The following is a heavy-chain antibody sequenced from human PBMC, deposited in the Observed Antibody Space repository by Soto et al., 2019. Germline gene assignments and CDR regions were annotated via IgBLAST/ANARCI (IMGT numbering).Heavy chain of an antibody. Sequence: ETLSLTCTVSGGSISSSSYYWGWIRQPPGKGLEWIGSIYYSGSTYYNPSLKSRVTISVDTSKNQFSLKLSSVTAADTAVYYCASLSREGYCSSTSCLNYYYYMDVWGKGTTVTVSS. J-gene: IGHJ6*03. D-gene: IGHD2-2*01. CDR3: ASLSREGYCSSTSCLNYYYYMDV. CDR2: IYYSGST. CDR1: GGSISSSSYY. V-gene: IGHV4-39*01.